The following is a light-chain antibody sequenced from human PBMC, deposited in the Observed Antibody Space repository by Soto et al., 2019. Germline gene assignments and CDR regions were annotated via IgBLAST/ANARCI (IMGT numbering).Light chain of an antibody. CDR2: GAS. CDR1: QSITNNY. V-gene: IGKV3-20*01. CDR3: QQYRTSPIT. J-gene: IGKJ5*01. Sequence: ETVLTQSPGTLSLSPGERATLSCRASQSITNNYLAWYQQKPGQAPRLLIYGASSRVTGIPDRFSGSGSGTDFHLTISRLEPEDFAVYYCQQYRTSPITFGQGTRLEIK.